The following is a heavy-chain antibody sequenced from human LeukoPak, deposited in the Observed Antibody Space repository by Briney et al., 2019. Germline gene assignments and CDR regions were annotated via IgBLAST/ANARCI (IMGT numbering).Heavy chain of an antibody. J-gene: IGHJ4*02. CDR3: ARQDSLYGSGSSPADY. CDR2: IYPGDSDT. CDR1: GYSFTNYW. Sequence: GESLKISCKGSGYSFTNYWIGWVRQMPGKGLEWMGIIYPGDSDTRYSPSFQGQVTISADKSISTAYLQWSSLKASDTAMYYCARQDSLYGSGSSPADYWGQGTLVTVSS. V-gene: IGHV5-51*01. D-gene: IGHD3-10*01.